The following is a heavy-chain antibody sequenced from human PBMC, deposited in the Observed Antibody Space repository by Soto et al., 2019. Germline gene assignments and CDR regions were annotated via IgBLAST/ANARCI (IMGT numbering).Heavy chain of an antibody. CDR2: ISYDGSNK. J-gene: IGHJ4*02. Sequence: GGSLRLSCAASGFTFSSYGMHWVRQAPGKGLEWVAVISYDGSNKYYADSVKGRFTISRDNSKNTLYLQMNSLRAEDTAVYYCAKDRGGSYHTDYWGQGTLVTVSS. CDR1: GFTFSSYG. D-gene: IGHD1-26*01. V-gene: IGHV3-30*18. CDR3: AKDRGGSYHTDY.